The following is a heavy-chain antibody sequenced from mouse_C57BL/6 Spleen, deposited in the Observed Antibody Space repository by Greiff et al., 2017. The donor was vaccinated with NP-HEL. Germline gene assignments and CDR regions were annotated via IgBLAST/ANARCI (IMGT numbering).Heavy chain of an antibody. V-gene: IGHV1-61*01. J-gene: IGHJ1*03. CDR2: IYPSDSET. CDR3: AFYYDYDRGWYFDV. CDR1: GYTFTSYW. Sequence: VQLQQPGAELVRPGSSVKLSCKASGYTFTSYWMDWVKQRPGQGLEWIGNIYPSDSETHYNQKFKDKATLTVDKSSSTAYMQLSSLTSEDSAVYYCAFYYDYDRGWYFDVWGTGTTVTVSS. D-gene: IGHD2-4*01.